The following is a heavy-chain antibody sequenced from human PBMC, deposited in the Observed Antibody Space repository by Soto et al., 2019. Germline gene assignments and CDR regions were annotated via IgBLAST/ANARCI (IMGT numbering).Heavy chain of an antibody. V-gene: IGHV3-23*01. CDR3: AKDRSSTSCYAFDY. J-gene: IGHJ4*02. Sequence: EVQLLESGGGLVQPGGSLRLSCAASGFTFRNYAMSWARQAPGKGLEWVSAISGSGGTTHYADSVKGRFTISRDNSKNTLYVPMTSLRVEDTAVYYWAKDRSSTSCYAFDYWGQGSLVTVSS. D-gene: IGHD2-2*01. CDR2: ISGSGGTT. CDR1: GFTFRNYA.